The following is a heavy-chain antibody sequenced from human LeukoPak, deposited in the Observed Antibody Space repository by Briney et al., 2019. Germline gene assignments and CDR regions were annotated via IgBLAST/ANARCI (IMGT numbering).Heavy chain of an antibody. D-gene: IGHD3-10*01. J-gene: IGHJ5*02. V-gene: IGHV4-4*07. Sequence: SETLSLTCTVSGGSISSYYRSWIRQPAGKGLEWIGRIYTSGSTNYNPSLKSRVTMSVDTSKNQFSLKLSSVTAADTAVYYCARDSEAVYGSGSYNFDPWGQGTLVTVSS. CDR2: IYTSGST. CDR1: GGSISSYY. CDR3: ARDSEAVYGSGSYNFDP.